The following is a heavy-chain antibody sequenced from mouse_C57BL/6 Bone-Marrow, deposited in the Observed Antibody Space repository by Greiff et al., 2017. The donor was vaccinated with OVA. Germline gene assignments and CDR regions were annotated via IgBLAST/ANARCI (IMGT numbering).Heavy chain of an antibody. Sequence: VQLQQSGAELMKPGASVKLSCKATGYTFTGYWIEWVKQRPGHGLEWIGEILPGSGSTNYNETFKGKATFTADTSSNTAYMQLSSLTTKDSAIYYCARRTPVVRYFDVWGTGTTVTVSS. D-gene: IGHD1-1*01. J-gene: IGHJ1*03. CDR1: GYTFTGYW. V-gene: IGHV1-9*01. CDR2: ILPGSGST. CDR3: ARRTPVVRYFDV.